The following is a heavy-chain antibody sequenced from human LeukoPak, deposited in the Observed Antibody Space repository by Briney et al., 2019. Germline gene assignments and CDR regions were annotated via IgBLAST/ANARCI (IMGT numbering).Heavy chain of an antibody. J-gene: IGHJ6*03. D-gene: IGHD3-3*01. Sequence: PSQTLSLTCTVSGGSISSGSYYWSWIRQPAGKGLEWIGRIYTGGSTNYNPSLKSRVTISVDTSKNQFSLKLSSVTAADTAVYYCARDDDFWTGGYYYYYMDVWGKGTTVTVSS. V-gene: IGHV4-61*02. CDR2: IYTGGST. CDR3: ARDDDFWTGGYYYYYMDV. CDR1: GGSISSGSYY.